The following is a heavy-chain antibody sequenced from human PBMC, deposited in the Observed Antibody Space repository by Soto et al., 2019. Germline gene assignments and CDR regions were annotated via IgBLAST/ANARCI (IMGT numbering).Heavy chain of an antibody. V-gene: IGHV3-11*01. J-gene: IGHJ4*02. Sequence: LSLTCAVYGGSFSDYYMSWIRQAPGKGLEWVSYISSSGSTIYYADSVKGRFTISRDNAKNSLYLQMNSLRAEDTAVYYCAKDRLAGNFDYWGQGTQVTVSS. CDR2: ISSSGSTI. CDR3: AKDRLAGNFDY. CDR1: GGSFSDYY.